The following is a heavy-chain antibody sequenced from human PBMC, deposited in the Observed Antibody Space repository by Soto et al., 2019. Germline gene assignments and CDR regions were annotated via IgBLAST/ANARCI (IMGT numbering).Heavy chain of an antibody. CDR3: VRRHVSATGIDWSDS. CDR2: INAANGDT. V-gene: IGHV1-3*01. D-gene: IGHD6-13*01. J-gene: IGHJ5*01. Sequence: ASVKVSWEASGDTYTRYGILWGRPATEKRLEWMGWINAANGDTKYSPKFQGRVTITRDTSASTAYMELSSLRSEDTAVYDCVRRHVSATGIDWSDSWGQGTPVTVSS. CDR1: GDTYTRYG.